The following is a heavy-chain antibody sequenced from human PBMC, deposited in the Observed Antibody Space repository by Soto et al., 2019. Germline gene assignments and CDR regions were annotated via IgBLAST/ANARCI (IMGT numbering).Heavy chain of an antibody. Sequence: QVHLVQSGAEVKKPGASEKVSCKASGYTFTSYGITWVQQAPGQGLEWMGWISAHNGNTDYAQKLQGRVIVTRDTSTSTAYMELRSLISDDTAVYYCARGRYGDYWGQGALVTVSS. V-gene: IGHV1-18*01. CDR3: ARGRYGDY. D-gene: IGHD1-1*01. CDR1: GYTFTSYG. CDR2: ISAHNGNT. J-gene: IGHJ4*02.